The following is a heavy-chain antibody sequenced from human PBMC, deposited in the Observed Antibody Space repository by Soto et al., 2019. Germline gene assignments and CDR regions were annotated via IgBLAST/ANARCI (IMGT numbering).Heavy chain of an antibody. J-gene: IGHJ5*02. CDR2: IYYSGST. V-gene: IGHV4-59*01. Sequence: SETLSLTCTGSGGSISRYYWSWSRQPPGKGLEWIGDIYYSGSTNYNPSLRSRVTISVDTSKNQFSLKLSSVTAADTAVYYCARESRAVAGTRWFDPWGQGTLVTVS. D-gene: IGHD6-19*01. CDR3: ARESRAVAGTRWFDP. CDR1: GGSISRYY.